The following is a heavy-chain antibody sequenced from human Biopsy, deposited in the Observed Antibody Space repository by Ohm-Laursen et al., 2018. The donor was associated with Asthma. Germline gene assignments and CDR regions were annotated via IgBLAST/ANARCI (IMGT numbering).Heavy chain of an antibody. CDR2: ISYDGRNK. CDR1: GFTFSDYD. Sequence: SLRLSCTASGFTFSDYDMHWVRQAPGKGLEWVAVISYDGRNKYYGDSVKGRFTISRDNSKNTVYLQMISLRVEDTSVYYCARGAYYDFWSGYSRPIPGYYGMDVWGHGTTVTVS. V-gene: IGHV3-30*03. J-gene: IGHJ6*02. CDR3: ARGAYYDFWSGYSRPIPGYYGMDV. D-gene: IGHD3-3*01.